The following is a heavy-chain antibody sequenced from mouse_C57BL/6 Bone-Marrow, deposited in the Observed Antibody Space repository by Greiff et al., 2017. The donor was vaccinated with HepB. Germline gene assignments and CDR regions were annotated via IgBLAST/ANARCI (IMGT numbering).Heavy chain of an antibody. Sequence: VQRVESGAELVKPGASVKISCKASGYAFSSYWMNWVKQRPGKGLEWIGQIYPGDGDTNYNGKFKGKATLTADKSSSTAYMQLSSLTSEDSAVYFCARGAGSGYYAMDYWGQGTSVTVSS. CDR1: GYAFSSYW. J-gene: IGHJ4*01. D-gene: IGHD3-2*02. CDR3: ARGAGSGYYAMDY. CDR2: IYPGDGDT. V-gene: IGHV1-80*01.